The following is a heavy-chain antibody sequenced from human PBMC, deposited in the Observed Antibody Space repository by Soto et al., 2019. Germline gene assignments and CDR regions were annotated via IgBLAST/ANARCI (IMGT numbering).Heavy chain of an antibody. D-gene: IGHD3-22*01. Sequence: GGSLRLSCAASGFAFSSYAMSWVRQAPGKGLEWVSYISSSTSTIYYADAVKGRFTISRDNAKNSLYLQMNSLRDEDTAVYYCAREGPAYDSSGYYDLPFDYWGQGTLVTVSS. J-gene: IGHJ4*02. CDR2: ISSSTSTI. V-gene: IGHV3-48*02. CDR3: AREGPAYDSSGYYDLPFDY. CDR1: GFAFSSYA.